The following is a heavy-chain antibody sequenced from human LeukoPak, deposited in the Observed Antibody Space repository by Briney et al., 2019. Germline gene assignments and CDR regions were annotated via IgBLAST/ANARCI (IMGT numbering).Heavy chain of an antibody. Sequence: SETLSLTCSVSGDSISDYYWSWIRQAPGKGLEWIGYIYYSGSTNYNSSLKSRVTISLDTSKNHFSLTLTSVTTADTAVYYCARVPRVRGVIHYYMDVWGKGTTVTVSS. V-gene: IGHV4-59*01. D-gene: IGHD3-10*01. CDR1: GDSISDYY. CDR3: ARVPRVRGVIHYYMDV. J-gene: IGHJ6*03. CDR2: IYYSGST.